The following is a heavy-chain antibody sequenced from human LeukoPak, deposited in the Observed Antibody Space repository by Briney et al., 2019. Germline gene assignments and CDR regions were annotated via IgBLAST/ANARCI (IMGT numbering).Heavy chain of an antibody. CDR3: ARVIQITMVRAGYMDV. V-gene: IGHV3-21*01. J-gene: IGHJ6*03. CDR2: ITGGSSYI. CDR1: GFTFSSYN. Sequence: GGSLRLSCAASGFTFSSYNMNWVRQAPGRGLEWVSSITGGSSYIYYADSVKGRFTISRDNAKNSLYLQMNSLRAEDTAMYYCARVIQITMVRAGYMDVWGKGTTVTVSS. D-gene: IGHD3-10*01.